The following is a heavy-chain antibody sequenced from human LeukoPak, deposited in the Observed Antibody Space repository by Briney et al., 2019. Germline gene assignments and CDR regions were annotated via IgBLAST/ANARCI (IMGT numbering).Heavy chain of an antibody. J-gene: IGHJ4*02. CDR1: GGSISSSSYY. Sequence: PSETLSLTCTVSGGSISSSSYYWGWIRQPPGKGLEWIGSIYYSGSTYYNPSLKSRVTISVDTSKNQFSLKLSSVTAADTAVYYCARVPIAAAGKLDYWGRGTLVTVSS. CDR3: ARVPIAAAGKLDY. D-gene: IGHD6-13*01. V-gene: IGHV4-39*07. CDR2: IYYSGST.